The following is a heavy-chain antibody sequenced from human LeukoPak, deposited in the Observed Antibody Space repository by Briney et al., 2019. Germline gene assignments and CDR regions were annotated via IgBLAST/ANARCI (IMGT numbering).Heavy chain of an antibody. Sequence: PGGSLRLSCAASGFTFSTSAMTWVRQAPGKGLEWVSGISASGGSTYYADSVKGRFTISRDNSKNTLYLQMTNLRAADTAVYYCAKDLSRAVAADWFDPWDKGSLVTVSS. CDR3: AKDLSRAVAADWFDP. J-gene: IGHJ5*02. D-gene: IGHD6-19*01. CDR1: GFTFSTSA. CDR2: ISASGGST. V-gene: IGHV3-23*01.